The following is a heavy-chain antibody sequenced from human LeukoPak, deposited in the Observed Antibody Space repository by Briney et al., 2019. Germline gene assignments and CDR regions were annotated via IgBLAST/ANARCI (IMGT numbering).Heavy chain of an antibody. CDR3: TRGALPRYYFDY. CDR1: GFTFSSYG. CDR2: IRSKAYGGTT. J-gene: IGHJ4*02. Sequence: GGSLRLSCAASGFTFSSYGMSWVRQAPGKGLEWVGFIRSKAYGGTTEYAASVKGRFTISRDDSKSIAYLQMNSLKTEDTAVYYCTRGALPRYYFDYWGQGTLVTVSS. V-gene: IGHV3-49*04. D-gene: IGHD3-10*01.